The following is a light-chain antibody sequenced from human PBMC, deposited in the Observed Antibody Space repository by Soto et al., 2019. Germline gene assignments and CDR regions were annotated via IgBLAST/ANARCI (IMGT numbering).Light chain of an antibody. Sequence: IQLTQSPSSLSASVGDRVTITCRASQSISSWLAWYQQKPGKAPNLLIYKASSLESGAPSRFSGSGSGTEFTLTVSILQPDDFATYYCQQYNTYSPTFGQGTNVDIK. CDR1: QSISSW. CDR2: KAS. CDR3: QQYNTYSPT. J-gene: IGKJ1*01. V-gene: IGKV1-5*03.